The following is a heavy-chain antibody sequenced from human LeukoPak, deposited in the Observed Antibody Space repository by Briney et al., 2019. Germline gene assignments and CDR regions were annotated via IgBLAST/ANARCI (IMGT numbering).Heavy chain of an antibody. J-gene: IGHJ6*03. V-gene: IGHV4-34*01. Sequence: SDTLSLTCGVSGGSFSGYDWSWVRQSPGKGLEGMGEINDGGDTNYNPSLKSRVTISKDTSKNQFSLKVTSVTAADTAVYYCARGLGWKVATMGLFYMDVWGEGTTVTVSS. CDR1: GGSFSGYD. CDR3: ARGLGWKVATMGLFYMDV. D-gene: IGHD5-24*01. CDR2: INDGGDT.